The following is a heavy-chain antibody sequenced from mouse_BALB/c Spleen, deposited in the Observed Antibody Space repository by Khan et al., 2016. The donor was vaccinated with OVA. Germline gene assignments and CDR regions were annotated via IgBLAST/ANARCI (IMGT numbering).Heavy chain of an antibody. J-gene: IGHJ4*01. V-gene: IGHV3-2*02. CDR3: ARKNYYGYAMDY. D-gene: IGHD1-1*01. CDR1: GYSITSGYA. CDR2: ISYSGST. Sequence: EVQLVESGPGLVKPSQSLSLTCTVTGYSITSGYAWNWIRQFPGNKLECMGYISYSGSTSYNPSLRNRISITRDTSKNQFFLQLNSVTTEDTATYYCARKNYYGYAMDYWGQGTSVTVSS.